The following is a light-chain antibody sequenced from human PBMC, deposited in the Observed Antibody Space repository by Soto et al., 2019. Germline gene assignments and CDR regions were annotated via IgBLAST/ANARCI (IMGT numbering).Light chain of an antibody. V-gene: IGKV3-20*01. J-gene: IGKJ4*01. CDR3: QQYASSPLT. CDR1: QSVGRNY. Sequence: EVVLTQSPGTLSVSPGERVTLSSRASQSVGRNYLAWYQQKPGQAPRLLIHGASNRATGIPDRFSGSGSGTDVTLTISRLEPEDFAVYYCQQYASSPLTFGGGTKVETK. CDR2: GAS.